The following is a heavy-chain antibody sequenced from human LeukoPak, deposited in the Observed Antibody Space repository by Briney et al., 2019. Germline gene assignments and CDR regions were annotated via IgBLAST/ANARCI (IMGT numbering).Heavy chain of an antibody. D-gene: IGHD2-2*01. V-gene: IGHV3-23*01. CDR1: GFTFSSYA. J-gene: IGHJ4*02. Sequence: PGGSLRLSCAASGFTFSSYAMSWVRQAPGKGLEWVSGISGSGDNTYYADSVKGRFTISRDNSKNTLYLQMNSLRAEDTAVYYCATLYQLLYFDYWGQGTLVTVSS. CDR3: ATLYQLLYFDY. CDR2: ISGSGDNT.